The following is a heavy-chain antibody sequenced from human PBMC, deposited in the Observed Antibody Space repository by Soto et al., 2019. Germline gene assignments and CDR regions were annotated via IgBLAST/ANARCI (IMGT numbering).Heavy chain of an antibody. CDR2: INHSGST. D-gene: IGHD3-3*01. Sequence: SETLSLTCAVYGGSFSGYYWSWIRQPPGKGLEWIGEINHSGSTNYNPSLKSRVTISVDTSKNQFSLKLSSVTAADTAVYYCARGRYDFWSGYYGLNYYFDYWGQGTLVTVSS. CDR1: GGSFSGYY. J-gene: IGHJ4*02. V-gene: IGHV4-34*01. CDR3: ARGRYDFWSGYYGLNYYFDY.